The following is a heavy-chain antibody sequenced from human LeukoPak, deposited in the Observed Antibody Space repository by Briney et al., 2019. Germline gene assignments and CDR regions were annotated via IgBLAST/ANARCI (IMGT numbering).Heavy chain of an antibody. V-gene: IGHV3-23*01. J-gene: IGHJ4*02. D-gene: IGHD5-12*01. Sequence: PGGSLRLSCAASGFTFSSYAMSWVRQAPGKGLERVSAISGSGGSTYYADSVKGRFTISRDNSKNTLYLQMNSLRAEDTAVYYCAKDRWGIAATKIFDYWGQGTLVTVSS. CDR1: GFTFSSYA. CDR2: ISGSGGST. CDR3: AKDRWGIAATKIFDY.